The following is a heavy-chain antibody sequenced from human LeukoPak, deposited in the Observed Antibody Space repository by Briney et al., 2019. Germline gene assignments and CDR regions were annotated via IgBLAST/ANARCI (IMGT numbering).Heavy chain of an antibody. Sequence: GGSLRLSCGASGFTFSDFAMSWVRPAPGKGLEWVSSIEKDASRAYYADSVRGRFTVSRDNSKNTLYLQMSSLRVEDTALYYCAKQEGALIQNWCFDHWGLGTLVTVSS. J-gene: IGHJ4*02. V-gene: IGHV3-23*03. CDR2: IEKDASRA. CDR3: AKQEGALIQNWCFDH. D-gene: IGHD1-26*01. CDR1: GFTFSDFA.